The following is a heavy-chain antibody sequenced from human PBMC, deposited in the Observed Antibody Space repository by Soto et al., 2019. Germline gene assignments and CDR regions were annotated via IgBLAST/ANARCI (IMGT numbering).Heavy chain of an antibody. J-gene: IGHJ5*02. CDR1: CGSISSGGYY. CDR2: IYYSGST. CDR3: ARNSLDNWFDP. D-gene: IGHD6-13*01. Sequence: PSETLSLTCTVSCGSISSGGYYWSWIRQHPGKGLEWIGYIYYSGSTYYNPSLKSRVTISVDTSKNQFSLKLSSVTAADTAVYYCARNSLDNWFDPWGQGTLVTVSS. V-gene: IGHV4-31*03.